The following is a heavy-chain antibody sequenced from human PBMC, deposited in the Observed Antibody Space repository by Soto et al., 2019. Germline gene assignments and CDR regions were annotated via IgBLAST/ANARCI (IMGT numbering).Heavy chain of an antibody. V-gene: IGHV4-30-2*01. CDR2: IYHSGST. J-gene: IGHJ5*02. CDR1: GGSSSSGVYS. Sequence: PSETLSLTCTVSGGSSSSGVYSWSWIRQPPGKGLEWIGYIYHSGSTYYNPSLKSRVTISVDRSKNQFSLKVGSVTAADTAIYYCARGPFRDGYIHLYTWFDPWGQGTLVTVSS. CDR3: ARGPFRDGYIHLYTWFDP. D-gene: IGHD5-12*01.